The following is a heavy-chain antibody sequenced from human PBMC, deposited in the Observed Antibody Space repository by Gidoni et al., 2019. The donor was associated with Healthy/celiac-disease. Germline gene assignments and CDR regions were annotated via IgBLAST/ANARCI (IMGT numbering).Heavy chain of an antibody. CDR2: ISGSGGST. V-gene: IGHV3-23*04. D-gene: IGHD6-19*01. J-gene: IGHJ4*02. CDR3: AKDSLSSIAVAVAY. CDR1: GFTFSSYA. Sequence: EVQLVESGGGLIQPGGSLRLSCAASGFTFSSYAMSWVRQAPGKGLGWVSAISGSGGSTYYADSVKGRFTISRDNSKNTLYLQMNSLRAEDTAVYYCAKDSLSSIAVAVAYWGQGTLVTVSS.